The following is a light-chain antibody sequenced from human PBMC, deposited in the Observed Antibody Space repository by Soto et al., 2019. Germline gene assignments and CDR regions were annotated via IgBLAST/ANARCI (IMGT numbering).Light chain of an antibody. CDR2: DAS. Sequence: EIVLTQSPGTLSLSPGEGATVSCRASQSVNSNLLAWFQQKPGQAPRLLIHDASRRATGIPHRFSGSGSGTDFTLSISRLETEDFAVDYCHQYVSSPLTFGQGTKLEIK. J-gene: IGKJ2*01. V-gene: IGKV3-20*01. CDR3: HQYVSSPLT. CDR1: QSVNSNL.